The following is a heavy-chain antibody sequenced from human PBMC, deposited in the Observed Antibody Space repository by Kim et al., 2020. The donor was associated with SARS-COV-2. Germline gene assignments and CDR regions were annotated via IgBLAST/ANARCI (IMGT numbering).Heavy chain of an antibody. CDR3: TIEYCSSTSCYGSRYYYYYGMDV. J-gene: IGHJ6*02. CDR1: GFTFSNAW. CDR2: IKSKTGGGTT. D-gene: IGHD2-2*01. Sequence: GGSLRLSCAASGFTFSNAWMSWVRQAPGKGLEWVGRIKSKTGGGTTDYAAPVKGRFTISRDDSKNTLYLQMNSLKTEDTAVYYCTIEYCSSTSCYGSRYYYYYGMDVWGQGTTVTVSS. V-gene: IGHV3-15*01.